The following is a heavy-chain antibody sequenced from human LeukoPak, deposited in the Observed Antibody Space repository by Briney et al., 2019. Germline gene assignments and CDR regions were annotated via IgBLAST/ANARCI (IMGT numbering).Heavy chain of an antibody. CDR3: ARAPRKDYYYGMDV. Sequence: SETLSHTCTVSGGSISSYYWSWIRQPPGKGLEWIGYIYYSGSTNYNPSLKSRVTISVDTSKNQFSLRLSSVTAADTAVYYCARAPRKDYYYGMDVWGKGATVTVSS. CDR2: IYYSGST. J-gene: IGHJ6*04. V-gene: IGHV4-59*01. CDR1: GGSISSYY.